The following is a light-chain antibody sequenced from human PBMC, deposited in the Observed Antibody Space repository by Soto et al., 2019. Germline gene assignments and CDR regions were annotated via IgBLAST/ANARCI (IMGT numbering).Light chain of an antibody. J-gene: IGKJ1*01. Sequence: DIQMTQSPSSLSASVGDRVTITCRASQRISSYLNWYQQKPGKAPKLLIYAVSNLQSGVPSRFSGSGSGTDFTLTISSLQPEDFATYYCQQSYSAPRTFGQGTKVEIK. CDR2: AVS. CDR3: QQSYSAPRT. V-gene: IGKV1-39*01. CDR1: QRISSY.